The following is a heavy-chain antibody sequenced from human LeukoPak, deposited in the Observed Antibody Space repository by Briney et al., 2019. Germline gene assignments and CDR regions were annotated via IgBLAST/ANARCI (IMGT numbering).Heavy chain of an antibody. CDR1: GGSISSYY. V-gene: IGHV4-4*07. J-gene: IGHJ4*02. CDR3: AREDRSRAVDY. CDR2: IYTSGST. Sequence: QSSETLSLTCTVSGGSISSYYWSWIRQPAGKGLEWIGRIYTSGSTNYNPSLKSRVTMSVDTPKNQFSLKLSSVTAADTAVYYCAREDRSRAVDYWGQGTLVTVSS.